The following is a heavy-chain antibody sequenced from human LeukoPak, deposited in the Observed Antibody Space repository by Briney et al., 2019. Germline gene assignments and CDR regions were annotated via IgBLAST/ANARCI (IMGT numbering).Heavy chain of an antibody. CDR2: IYYSGST. CDR3: ARVGDLEWLFEH. J-gene: IGHJ1*01. D-gene: IGHD3-3*01. CDR1: GGSISSGSYY. V-gene: IGHV4-61*01. Sequence: SQTLSLTCTVSGGSISSGSYYWSWIRQPPGKGLEWIGYIYYSGSTNYNPSLKSRVTISVDTSKNQFSLKLSSVTAADTAVYYCARVGDLEWLFEHWGQGTLVTVSS.